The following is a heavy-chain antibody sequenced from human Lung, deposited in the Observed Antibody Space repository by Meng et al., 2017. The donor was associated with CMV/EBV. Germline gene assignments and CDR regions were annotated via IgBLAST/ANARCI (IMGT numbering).Heavy chain of an antibody. CDR1: GGSISISTW. Sequence: QVAVEESGPGLVKPSGTLSLTRAVSGGSISISTWWSWVRQPPGKGLEWIGEIYHSGGTNYNPSLRGRVTISLDKSKNQFSLTLRSVTAADTAVYYCARDPYATGWAGWGQGTLVTVSS. V-gene: IGHV4-4*02. J-gene: IGHJ4*02. CDR3: ARDPYATGWAG. CDR2: IYHSGGT. D-gene: IGHD6-19*01.